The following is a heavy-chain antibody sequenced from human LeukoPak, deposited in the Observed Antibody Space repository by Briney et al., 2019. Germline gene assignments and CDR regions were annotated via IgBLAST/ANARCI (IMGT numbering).Heavy chain of an antibody. Sequence: ASLRLSCAASGFTFSSYAMSWVRQAPGKGLEWVSAISGSGGSTHYADSVKGRLTISRDNSKNTLYLQMNSLRAEDTAVYYCAKHRRYYDSSGYYSSYYFDYWGQGTLVTVSS. CDR2: ISGSGGST. CDR1: GFTFSSYA. D-gene: IGHD3-22*01. CDR3: AKHRRYYDSSGYYSSYYFDY. J-gene: IGHJ4*02. V-gene: IGHV3-23*01.